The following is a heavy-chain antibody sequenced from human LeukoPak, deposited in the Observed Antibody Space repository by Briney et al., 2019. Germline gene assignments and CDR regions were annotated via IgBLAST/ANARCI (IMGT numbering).Heavy chain of an antibody. CDR3: ARVAAGTYYYGMDV. J-gene: IGHJ6*04. Sequence: PGASVKVSCKASGYTFTSYGISWVRQAPGQGLEWMGWISAYNGNTNYAQKLQGRVTMTTDTSTSTAYMELRSLRPDDTAVYYCARVAAGTYYYGMDVWGKGTTVTVSS. V-gene: IGHV1-18*04. CDR2: ISAYNGNT. CDR1: GYTFTSYG. D-gene: IGHD6-13*01.